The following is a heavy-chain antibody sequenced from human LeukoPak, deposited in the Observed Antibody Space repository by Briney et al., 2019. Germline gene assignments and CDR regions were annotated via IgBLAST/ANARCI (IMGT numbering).Heavy chain of an antibody. V-gene: IGHV3-11*01. CDR2: ISSSGSTI. CDR3: ARDGTYSSGWYSLDV. Sequence: GGSLRLSCAASGSTYSDYYMSWIRQAPGKGLEWVSYISSSGSTIYYADSVKGRFTISRDNAKNSLYLQMNSLRAEDTAVYYCARDGTYSSGWYSLDVWGKGTTVTVSS. CDR1: GSTYSDYY. D-gene: IGHD6-19*01. J-gene: IGHJ6*03.